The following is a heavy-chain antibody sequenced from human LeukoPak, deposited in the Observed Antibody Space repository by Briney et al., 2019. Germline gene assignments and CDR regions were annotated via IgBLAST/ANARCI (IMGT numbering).Heavy chain of an antibody. CDR3: AQDPLTMIVVVTFFDY. CDR1: GFTFSSYA. CDR2: IRYDGSNK. D-gene: IGHD3-22*01. Sequence: PGGSLRLSCAASGFTFSSYAMSWVRQAPGKGLEWVAFIRYDGSNKYYADSVKGRFTISRDNSKHTLYLQMNSLRAEDTAVYYCAQDPLTMIVVVTFFDYWGQGTPVTVSS. V-gene: IGHV3-30*02. J-gene: IGHJ4*02.